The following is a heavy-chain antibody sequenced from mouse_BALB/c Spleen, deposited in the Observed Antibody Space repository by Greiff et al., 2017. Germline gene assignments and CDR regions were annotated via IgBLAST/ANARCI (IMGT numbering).Heavy chain of an antibody. CDR3: ARLTTVVPYFDY. CDR2: ISYSGST. V-gene: IGHV3-2*02. Sequence: EVKLQESGPGLVKPSQSLSLTCTVTGYSITSDYAWNWIRQFPGNKLEWMGYISYSGSTSYNPSLKSRISITRDTSKNQFFLQLNSVTTEDTATYYCARLTTVVPYFDYWGQGTTLTVSS. CDR1: GYSITSDYA. D-gene: IGHD1-1*01. J-gene: IGHJ2*01.